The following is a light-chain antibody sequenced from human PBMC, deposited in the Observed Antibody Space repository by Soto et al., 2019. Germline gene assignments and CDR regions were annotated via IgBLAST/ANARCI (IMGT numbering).Light chain of an antibody. CDR1: HSVSSN. J-gene: IGKJ1*01. V-gene: IGKV3-15*01. CDR2: GAS. CDR3: QQYSNWPWK. Sequence: EIVMTQSPATLSVSPVERARLYFISSHSVSSNLACYQQKPGQAPRLLIYGASTRATGTPARFSGSGSGTEFTLTISSLQPEDLAVYYCQQYSNWPWKCGQGTKGDIK.